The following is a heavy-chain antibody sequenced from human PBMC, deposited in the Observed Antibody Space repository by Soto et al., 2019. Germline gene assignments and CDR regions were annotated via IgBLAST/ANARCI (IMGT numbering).Heavy chain of an antibody. CDR2: IFSNDEK. Sequence: QVTLKESGPVLVKPTETLTLTCTVSGFSLSNARMGVSWIRQPPGKALEWLAHIFSNDEKSYSTSLKSRLTISKDTSKSQVVLTMTNMDPVDTATYYCARIGGYSSGWYQYYFDYWGQGTLVTVSS. CDR3: ARIGGYSSGWYQYYFDY. V-gene: IGHV2-26*01. D-gene: IGHD6-19*01. CDR1: GFSLSNARMG. J-gene: IGHJ4*02.